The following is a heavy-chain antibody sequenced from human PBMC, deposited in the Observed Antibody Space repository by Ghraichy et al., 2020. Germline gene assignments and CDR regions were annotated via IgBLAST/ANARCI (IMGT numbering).Heavy chain of an antibody. D-gene: IGHD3-22*01. Sequence: ESLNISCTVSGDSISNPTYFWGWIRQPPGKGLEWIGTIHYSEKTYYNLSLKSRVTMSMDASTNQFSLRLTSVTAADTAVYYCARHRFRDGVLLHVFDVWGQGTLVTVSS. CDR2: IHYSEKT. CDR1: GDSISNPTYF. J-gene: IGHJ3*01. CDR3: ARHRFRDGVLLHVFDV. V-gene: IGHV4-39*01.